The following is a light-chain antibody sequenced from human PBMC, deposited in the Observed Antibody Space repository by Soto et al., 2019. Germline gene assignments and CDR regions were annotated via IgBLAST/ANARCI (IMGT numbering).Light chain of an antibody. J-gene: IGKJ5*01. CDR2: GAS. CDR3: QQYDNSIT. CDR1: QSVSSSF. V-gene: IGKV3-20*01. Sequence: EIVLTQSPDTLSLSPRERATLSCRASQSVSSSFLAWYQQKPSQAPRLLIYGASTMATGIPDRFSGSGSGTDFTLTISIVEREDFAVFYWQQYDNSITFGQGTPLEIK.